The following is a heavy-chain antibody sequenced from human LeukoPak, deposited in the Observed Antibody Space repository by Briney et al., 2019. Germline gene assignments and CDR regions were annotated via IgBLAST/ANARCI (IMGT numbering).Heavy chain of an antibody. CDR1: GYTFTGYY. D-gene: IGHD3-3*01. CDR3: ARARITIFGVVIMPFDY. V-gene: IGHV1-2*06. Sequence: ASVKVSCKASGYTFTGYYMHWVRQAPGQGLEWMGRINPNSGGTNYAQKFQGRVTMTRDTSISTAYMELSRLRSDDTAVYYCARARITIFGVVIMPFDYWGQGTLVTVSS. J-gene: IGHJ4*02. CDR2: INPNSGGT.